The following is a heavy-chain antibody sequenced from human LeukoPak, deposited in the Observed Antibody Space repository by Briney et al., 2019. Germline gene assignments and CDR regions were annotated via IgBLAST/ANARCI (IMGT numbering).Heavy chain of an antibody. D-gene: IGHD4-17*01. CDR1: GFTFSSYA. CDR2: ISGSGGST. CDR3: AKLPSSYGDYVDFDY. V-gene: IGHV3-23*01. J-gene: IGHJ4*02. Sequence: PGGSLRLSCAASGFTFSSYAMSWVRQAPGEGLEWVSAISGSGGSTYHADSVKGRFTISRDNSKNTLYLQMSSLRAEDTAVYYCAKLPSSYGDYVDFDYWGQGTLVTVSS.